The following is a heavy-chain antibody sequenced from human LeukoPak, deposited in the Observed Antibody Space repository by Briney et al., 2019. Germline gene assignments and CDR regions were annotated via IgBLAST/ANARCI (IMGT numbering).Heavy chain of an antibody. D-gene: IGHD3-3*01. CDR2: ISYDGSNK. Sequence: PGGSLRLSCAASGFTFSSYAMHWVRQAPGKGLEWVAVISYDGSNKYYADSVKGRFTISRDNSKNTLYLQMNSLRAEDTAVYYCTRDWYGSGLLNWFDPWGQGTLVTVSS. CDR3: TRDWYGSGLLNWFDP. V-gene: IGHV3-30*04. CDR1: GFTFSSYA. J-gene: IGHJ5*02.